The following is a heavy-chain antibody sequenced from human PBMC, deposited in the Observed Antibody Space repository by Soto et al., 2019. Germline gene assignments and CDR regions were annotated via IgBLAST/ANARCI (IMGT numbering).Heavy chain of an antibody. CDR2: INAGNGNT. CDR1: GYTFISYA. J-gene: IGHJ5*02. V-gene: IGHV1-3*01. CDR3: ARDRGIFPPASFDP. Sequence: APLKASCKASGYTFISYAMHWVRQAPGQRLEWMGWINAGNGNTKYSQKFQGRVTITRDTSASTAYMELSSLRSEDTAVYYCARDRGIFPPASFDPWGQGTLVTDSS. D-gene: IGHD1-20*01.